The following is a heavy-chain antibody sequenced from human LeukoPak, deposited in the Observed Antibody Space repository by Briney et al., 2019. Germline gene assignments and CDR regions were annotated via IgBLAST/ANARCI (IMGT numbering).Heavy chain of an antibody. CDR1: GFTFSGFT. Sequence: GGSLRLSCAASGFTFSGFTMSWVRQAPDKGLEWVSAISATADRTFYAESVKGRFTISRDNSKNTMYLQINSLRAEDTALYYCARDYHDSTGYYYDYWGQGTLVTVSS. D-gene: IGHD3-22*01. CDR2: ISATADRT. V-gene: IGHV3-23*01. J-gene: IGHJ4*02. CDR3: ARDYHDSTGYYYDY.